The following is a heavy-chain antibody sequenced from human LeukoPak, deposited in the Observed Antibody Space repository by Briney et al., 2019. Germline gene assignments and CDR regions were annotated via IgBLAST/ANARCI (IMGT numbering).Heavy chain of an antibody. D-gene: IGHD3-16*01. CDR2: IIPMLSIA. CDR1: GGTFSSYA. V-gene: IGHV1-69*04. CDR3: ARGDDWFDP. Sequence: SSVKVSCKASGGTFSSYAISWVRQAPGQGLEWMGRIIPMLSIANYAQKFQGRVTITADKSTSIAYMELSSLRSEDTAEYYCARGDDWFDPWGQGTLVTVSS. J-gene: IGHJ5*02.